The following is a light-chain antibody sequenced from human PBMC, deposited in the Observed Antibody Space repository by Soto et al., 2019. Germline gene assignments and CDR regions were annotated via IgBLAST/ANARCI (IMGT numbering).Light chain of an antibody. J-gene: IGKJ4*01. CDR3: QQYKDWR. CDR2: DAS. Sequence: EIVMTQSPATLSVSPGERATLSCRASQRIRNNLDWYQQKPGQAHRLLIYDASTRATGITARFSGSGSGTEFTLTISSLQSEDSAVYYCQQYKDWRFSGGTNGEIK. CDR1: QRIRNN. V-gene: IGKV3-15*01.